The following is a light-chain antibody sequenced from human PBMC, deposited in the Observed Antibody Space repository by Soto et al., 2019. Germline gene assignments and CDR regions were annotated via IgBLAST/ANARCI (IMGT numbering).Light chain of an antibody. V-gene: IGLV1-47*02. CDR3: AAWDVSLNGVV. CDR1: SSNIGSNY. Sequence: QSVLTQPPSASGTPGQRVTISCSGSSSNIGSNYVYWYQQLPGTAPKLLIYSNNQRPSGVPDRFSGSKSGTSASLAISGLPSEDEADYSCAAWDVSLNGVVFGGGTKLTVL. CDR2: SNN. J-gene: IGLJ2*01.